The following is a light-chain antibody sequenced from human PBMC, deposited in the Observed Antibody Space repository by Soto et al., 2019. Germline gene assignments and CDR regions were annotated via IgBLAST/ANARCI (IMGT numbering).Light chain of an antibody. Sequence: QSVLTQAPSASGTPGQRVVISCSGSRSNIGGNTLNWYQHLPGTAPTILIYSNVHRPSGVPDRFFGSKSATSAPLATIWLQSEDEADYYCATLDASLNGYVFGSGTKVTVL. V-gene: IGLV1-44*01. CDR2: SNV. J-gene: IGLJ1*01. CDR1: RSNIGGNT. CDR3: ATLDASLNGYV.